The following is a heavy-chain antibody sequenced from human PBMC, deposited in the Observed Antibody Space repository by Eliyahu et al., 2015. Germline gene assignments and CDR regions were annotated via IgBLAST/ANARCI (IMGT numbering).Heavy chain of an antibody. Sequence: QLQLQESGPGLVKPSETLSLTCTVSGGSISSSSYXWGWIRQPPGKGLEWIGSIYXSGSTYYNPSLKSRVTISVDTSKNQFSLKLSSVTAADTAVYYCARHLSPADIVVVVASNWFDPWGQGTLVTVSS. CDR3: ARHLSPADIVVVVASNWFDP. CDR2: IYXSGST. V-gene: IGHV4-39*01. J-gene: IGHJ5*02. CDR1: GGSISSSSYX. D-gene: IGHD2-15*01.